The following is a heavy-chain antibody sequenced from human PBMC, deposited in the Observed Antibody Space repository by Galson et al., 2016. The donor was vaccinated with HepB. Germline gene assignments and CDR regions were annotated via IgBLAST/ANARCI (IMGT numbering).Heavy chain of an antibody. V-gene: IGHV3-7*04. Sequence: SLRLSCAASGFTFSSFWISWVRQAPGKGLEWVANIHQDGGQRYYGDSVKGRFTVSRDNAKNSLYLHMNSLRVDDTALYYCARRMLVGAGFDYWGQGALVTVSS. CDR1: GFTFSSFW. D-gene: IGHD1-26*01. CDR3: ARRMLVGAGFDY. J-gene: IGHJ4*02. CDR2: IHQDGGQR.